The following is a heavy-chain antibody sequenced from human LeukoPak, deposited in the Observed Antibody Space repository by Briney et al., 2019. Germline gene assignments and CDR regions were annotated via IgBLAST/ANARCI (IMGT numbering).Heavy chain of an antibody. V-gene: IGHV1-8*03. J-gene: IGHJ6*03. CDR1: GYTFTNYD. Sequence: ASVKVSCKASGYTFTNYDINWVRQATGQGLEWMGWMNPNSGTTGYAQKFLGRVTITRNTSISTTYMELSSLRSEDAAVYYCARGRSPGTSMEYYYYMDVWGKGTTVTVSS. D-gene: IGHD1/OR15-1a*01. CDR2: MNPNSGTT. CDR3: ARGRSPGTSMEYYYYMDV.